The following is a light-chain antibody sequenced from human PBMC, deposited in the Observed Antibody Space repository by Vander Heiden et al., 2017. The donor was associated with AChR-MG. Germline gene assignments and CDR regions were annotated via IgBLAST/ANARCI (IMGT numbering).Light chain of an antibody. V-gene: IGKV1-39*01. CDR1: QNILSY. J-gene: IGKJ5*01. Sequence: DIQMTQSRSSLSASVGDRVTITCRASQNILSYLNWYQQKPGKAPELLIYAASSLQSGVPSRFSGSGSGTDFTLTISSLQPEDFATYYCQQSYSTSITFGQGTRLEIK. CDR3: QQSYSTSIT. CDR2: AAS.